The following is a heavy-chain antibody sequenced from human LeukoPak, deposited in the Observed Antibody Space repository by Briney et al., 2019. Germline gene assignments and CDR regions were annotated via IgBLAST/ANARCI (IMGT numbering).Heavy chain of an antibody. J-gene: IGHJ6*03. CDR1: GYTFTSYG. Sequence: GASVKVSCKASGYTFTSYGISWVRQAPGQGLEWMGWISAYNGNTNYAQKLQGRVTMTTDTSTSTAYMELRSLRSDDTAVYYCARAFAEVGKGITMVRRLGEPYYYMDVWGKGTTVTVSS. CDR3: ARAFAEVGKGITMVRRLGEPYYYMDV. CDR2: ISAYNGNT. V-gene: IGHV1-18*01. D-gene: IGHD3-10*01.